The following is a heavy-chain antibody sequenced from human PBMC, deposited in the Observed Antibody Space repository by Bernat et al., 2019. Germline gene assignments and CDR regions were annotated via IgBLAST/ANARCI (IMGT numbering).Heavy chain of an antibody. V-gene: IGHV3-15*01. Sequence: EVQLVESGGGLVKPGGSLRLSCAASGFTFSNAWLSWVRQAPGKGLEWVGRIKSKTDGGTTDYAAPVKGRFTIPRDDSKNTLYLQMNSLKTEDAAMDFYTTVSTAMGFGVNYYFDYWGQGTLVTVSS. D-gene: IGHD5-18*01. CDR2: IKSKTDGGTT. CDR3: TTVSTAMGFGVNYYFDY. CDR1: GFTFSNAW. J-gene: IGHJ4*02.